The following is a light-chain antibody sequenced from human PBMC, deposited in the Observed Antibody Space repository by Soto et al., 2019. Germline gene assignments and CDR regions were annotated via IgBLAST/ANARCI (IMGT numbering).Light chain of an antibody. CDR3: QQYNTYWT. Sequence: DIQMTQSPSTLSASVGDRVTITCRASQSISSRLAWYQQKPGKAPKVLIYAASSLESGVPSRFSGSGSGTEFTLTITSLQPDDFSTYYCQQYNTYWTFGPRTKVEIK. CDR1: QSISSR. CDR2: AAS. V-gene: IGKV1-5*01. J-gene: IGKJ1*01.